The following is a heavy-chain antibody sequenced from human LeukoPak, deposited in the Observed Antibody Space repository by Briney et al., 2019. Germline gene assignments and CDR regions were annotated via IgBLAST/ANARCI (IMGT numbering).Heavy chain of an antibody. V-gene: IGHV4-34*01. CDR2: INHSGST. CDR3: ARGSWGYGDYPSEGMTFDY. CDR1: GGSFSGYY. Sequence: SETLSLTCAVYGGSFSGYYWSWIRQPPGKGLEWIGEINHSGSTNYNPSLKSRVTISVDTSKNQFSLKLSSVTAADTAVYYCARGSWGYGDYPSEGMTFDYWGQGTLVTVSS. D-gene: IGHD4-17*01. J-gene: IGHJ4*02.